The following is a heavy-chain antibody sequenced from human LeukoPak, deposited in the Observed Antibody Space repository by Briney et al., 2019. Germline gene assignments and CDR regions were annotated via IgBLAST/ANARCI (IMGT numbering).Heavy chain of an antibody. V-gene: IGHV3-21*01. D-gene: IGHD2-2*01. J-gene: IGHJ5*02. CDR1: GFTFSTYS. CDR2: ITSSSSYI. Sequence: GGSLRLSCAASGFTFSTYSMNWVRQAPGKGLEWVSSITSSSSYIYYADSVKGRFTISRDNAKNSLYLQMNSLRAEDTAVYYCTTGISHRSYCSSTSCYSNWFDPWGQGTLVTVSS. CDR3: TTGISHRSYCSSTSCYSNWFDP.